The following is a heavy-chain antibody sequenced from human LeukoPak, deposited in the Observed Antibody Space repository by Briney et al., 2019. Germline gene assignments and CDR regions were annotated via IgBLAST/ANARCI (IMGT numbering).Heavy chain of an antibody. V-gene: IGHV4-39*01. CDR2: IYYSGYA. Sequence: SETLSLTCTVSGGSVSSSSYYWGWIRQPPAKGLEWIGSIYYSGYAYYNPSLKSRIAISVDTSKNQFSLKLTSVTTADTAVYHCARLDWATRRVFDIWGQGTVVTVSS. CDR1: GGSVSSSSYY. D-gene: IGHD2-2*01. J-gene: IGHJ3*02. CDR3: ARLDWATRRVFDI.